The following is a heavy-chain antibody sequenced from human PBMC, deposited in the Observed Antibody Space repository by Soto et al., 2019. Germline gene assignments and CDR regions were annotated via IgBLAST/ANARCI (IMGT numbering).Heavy chain of an antibody. V-gene: IGHV3-30*18. J-gene: IGHJ4*02. CDR2: ISYDGSNK. CDR1: GFTFSSYG. D-gene: IGHD3-10*01. CDR3: AKDRMGAGVRGYFDY. Sequence: QVQLVESGGGVVQPGKSLRPSCAGSGFTFSSYGMDWVRQAPGKGLEWVAVISYDGSNKYYAHSVKGRFTISRDNSKNTLYLQMSSLRADDTAVYYCAKDRMGAGVRGYFDYWGQGTLVTVSS.